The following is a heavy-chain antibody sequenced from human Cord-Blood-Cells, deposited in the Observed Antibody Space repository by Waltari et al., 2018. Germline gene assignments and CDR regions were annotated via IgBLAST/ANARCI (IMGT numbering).Heavy chain of an antibody. V-gene: IGHV4-30-2*01. D-gene: IGHD1-7*01. CDR1: GGSISSGGYS. J-gene: IGHJ5*02. CDR3: ARGQYNWNYWFDP. Sequence: QLQLQESGSGLVKPSQTLSLTCAVSGGSISSGGYSWSWIRQPPGKGLEWIGYIYHSGSTCYNPSLKSRVTISVDRSKNQCSLKLSSVTAADTAVYYCARGQYNWNYWFDPWGQGTLVTVSS. CDR2: IYHSGST.